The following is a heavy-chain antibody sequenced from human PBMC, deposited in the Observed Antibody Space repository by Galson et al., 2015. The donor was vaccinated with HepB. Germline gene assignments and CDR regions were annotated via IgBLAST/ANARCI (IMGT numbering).Heavy chain of an antibody. D-gene: IGHD2-8*01. Sequence: SLRLSCAASGFTFSSYALHWVRQAPGKGLEWVAVISDDGNNKRYADSVKGRFIISRDNSKNTLYLQMNSLRAEDTAVYYCARERDIVLMVSARKLLLSGCMDVWGQGTTATVSS. V-gene: IGHV3-30-3*01. J-gene: IGHJ6*02. CDR3: ARERDIVLMVSARKLLLSGCMDV. CDR2: ISDDGNNK. CDR1: GFTFSSYA.